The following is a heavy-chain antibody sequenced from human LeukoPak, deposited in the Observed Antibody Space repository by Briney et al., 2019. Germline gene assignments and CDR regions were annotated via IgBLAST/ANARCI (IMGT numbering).Heavy chain of an antibody. V-gene: IGHV4-59*01. J-gene: IGHJ5*02. CDR3: ARAMRWTSGPVELGWFDR. CDR2: VYFRGTT. D-gene: IGHD1-1*01. Sequence: SETLTLTCTSSGDSFSDYYWTWIRRPPGGRLEWIGHVYFRGTTKYNPALKNRVSISVDTSKYQVYLTLSSVTPADTAVYYCARAMRWTSGPVELGWFDRWGQGTRVIVSS. CDR1: GDSFSDYY.